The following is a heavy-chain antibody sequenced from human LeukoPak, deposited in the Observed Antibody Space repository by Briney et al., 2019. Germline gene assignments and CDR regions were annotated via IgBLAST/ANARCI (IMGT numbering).Heavy chain of an antibody. CDR1: GFTFSSYA. V-gene: IGHV3-30-3*01. J-gene: IGHJ3*02. Sequence: PGGSLRLSCAASGFTFSSYAMHWVRQAPGKGLEWVAVISYDGSNKYYADSVKGRFTISRDNSKNTLYLQMNSLRAEDTAVFYCARQYYYDSSGYYLGVNAFDIWGQGTMVTVSS. D-gene: IGHD3-22*01. CDR3: ARQYYYDSSGYYLGVNAFDI. CDR2: ISYDGSNK.